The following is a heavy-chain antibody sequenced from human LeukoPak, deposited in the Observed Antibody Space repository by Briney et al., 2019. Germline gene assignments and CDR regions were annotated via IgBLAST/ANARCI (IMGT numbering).Heavy chain of an antibody. J-gene: IGHJ6*02. CDR2: IRSKANSYAT. CDR3: TRHEAITMVRGYYYYGMDV. V-gene: IGHV3-73*01. Sequence: GGSLRLSCAASGFTFSNAWMSWVRQAPGKGLEWVGRIRSKANSYATAYAASVKGRFTISRDDSKNTAYLQMNSLKTEDTAVYYCTRHEAITMVRGYYYYGMDVWGQGTTVTVSS. D-gene: IGHD3-10*01. CDR1: GFTFSNAW.